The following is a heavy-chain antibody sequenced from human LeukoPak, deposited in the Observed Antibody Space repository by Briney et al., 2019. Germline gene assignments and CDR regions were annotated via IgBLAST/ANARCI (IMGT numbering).Heavy chain of an antibody. CDR1: GFIVSTNY. Sequence: AGGSLRLSCAASGFIVSTNYMTWVRQAPGKGLEWVSIIYIGGSTEYTDSVKGRFTISRDNSKNSLFLQMNNLRAEDTAVYYCSRLSAMLRGPEPFYYFEYWGQGILVTVSS. CDR3: SRLSAMLRGPEPFYYFEY. J-gene: IGHJ4*02. D-gene: IGHD3-10*01. CDR2: IYIGGST. V-gene: IGHV3-66*01.